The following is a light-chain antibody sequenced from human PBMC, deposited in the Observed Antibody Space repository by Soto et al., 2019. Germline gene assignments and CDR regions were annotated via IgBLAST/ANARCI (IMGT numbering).Light chain of an antibody. CDR2: AAS. J-gene: IGKJ2*01. Sequence: DIQMTQSPSSLSASVGDRVTITCRASQSISSYLNWYQQKPRKAPKLLIYAASSLQSGVPSRFSGSGSGTDFTLTISSLQPEDFATYYCQQSYSTPYTFCQGTKLEIK. CDR1: QSISSY. V-gene: IGKV1-39*01. CDR3: QQSYSTPYT.